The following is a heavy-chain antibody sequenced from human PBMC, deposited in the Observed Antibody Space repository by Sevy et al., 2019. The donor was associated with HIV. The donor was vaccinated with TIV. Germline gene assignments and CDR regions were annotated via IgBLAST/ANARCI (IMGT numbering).Heavy chain of an antibody. CDR1: GFTFSSYW. D-gene: IGHD3-10*01. CDR3: ARGSYGSGSRLGLGY. CDR2: MRQDGNEK. J-gene: IGHJ4*02. Sequence: GGSLRLSCAASGFTFSSYWMTWVRQARGKGLEWVANMRQDGNEKYYVDSVKGRFTISRDNAKNSLYLQMNSLRAEDTAVYYWARGSYGSGSRLGLGYWGQGTLVTVSS. V-gene: IGHV3-7*01.